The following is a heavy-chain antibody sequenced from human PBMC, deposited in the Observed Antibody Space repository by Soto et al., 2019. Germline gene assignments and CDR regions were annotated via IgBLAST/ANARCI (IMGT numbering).Heavy chain of an antibody. V-gene: IGHV1-8*01. J-gene: IGHJ3*02. CDR3: ARGCGDAFDI. Sequence: CGRQATGQGLEWMGWMNPNSGNTGYAQKFQGRVTMTRNTSISTAYMELSSLRSEYSAVYYCARGCGDAFDIWGQGTMVTVSS. CDR2: MNPNSGNT. D-gene: IGHD2-21*01.